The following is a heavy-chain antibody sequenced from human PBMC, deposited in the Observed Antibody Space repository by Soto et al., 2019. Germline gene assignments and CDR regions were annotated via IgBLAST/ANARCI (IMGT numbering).Heavy chain of an antibody. J-gene: IGHJ4*02. D-gene: IGHD6-19*01. CDR1: GFTFSSYA. CDR3: AREGIAVAGPILYYFDY. V-gene: IGHV3-30-3*01. CDR2: ISYDGSNK. Sequence: LRLSCAASGFTFSSYAMHWVRQAPGKGLEWVAVISYDGSNKYYADSVKGRFTISRDNSKNTLYLQMNSLRAEDTAVYYCAREGIAVAGPILYYFDYWGQGTLVTVSS.